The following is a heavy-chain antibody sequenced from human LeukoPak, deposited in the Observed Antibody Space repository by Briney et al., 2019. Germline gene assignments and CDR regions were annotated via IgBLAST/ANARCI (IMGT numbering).Heavy chain of an antibody. D-gene: IGHD1-1*01. Sequence: PSETLSLTCTVSGGSISSYYWSWIRQPAGKGLEWIGRIYTSGSTNYNPSLKSRVTMSVDTSKNQFSLKLSSVTAADTAVYYCARGSSERGYYNYYYMDVWGKGTTVTISS. J-gene: IGHJ6*03. V-gene: IGHV4-4*07. CDR3: ARGSSERGYYNYYYMDV. CDR1: GGSISSYY. CDR2: IYTSGST.